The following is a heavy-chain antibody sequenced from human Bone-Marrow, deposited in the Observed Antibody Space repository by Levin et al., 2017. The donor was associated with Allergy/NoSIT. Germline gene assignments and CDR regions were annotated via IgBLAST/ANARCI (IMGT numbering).Heavy chain of an antibody. J-gene: IGHJ4*02. V-gene: IGHV1-2*02. D-gene: IGHD1-26*01. CDR1: GYTFSDYY. Sequence: GESLKISCKASGYTFSDYYIHWVRQAPGQGLEWMGWINPNSGATNYAQKFQGRVTMTRDTSISTAYMELSRLRSDDTAVYYCATASGESDFDYWGQGTLVTVSS. CDR3: ATASGESDFDY. CDR2: INPNSGAT.